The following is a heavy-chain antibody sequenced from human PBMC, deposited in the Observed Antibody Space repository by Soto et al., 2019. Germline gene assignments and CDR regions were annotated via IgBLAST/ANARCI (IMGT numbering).Heavy chain of an antibody. J-gene: IGHJ3*02. CDR3: AKGLGWRVLGDAFDI. Sequence: QVQLVESGGGVVQPGRSLRLSCAASGITFSSYGMHWVRQAPGKGLKWVAVISYDGTNKYYGDSVKGRFSISRDNSKNTLYLQMNSLRAEDTAAYYCAKGLGWRVLGDAFDIWGQGTMVTVSS. CDR2: ISYDGTNK. V-gene: IGHV3-30*18. D-gene: IGHD3-16*01. CDR1: GITFSSYG.